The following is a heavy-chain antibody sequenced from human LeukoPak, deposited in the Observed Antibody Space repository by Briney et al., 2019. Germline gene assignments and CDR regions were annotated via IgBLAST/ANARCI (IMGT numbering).Heavy chain of an antibody. V-gene: IGHV1-2*02. CDR3: ARDLGWEQWLYFDY. Sequence: GASVKVSCKASGYTFTGYYMHWVRQAPGQGLEWMGWINPNSGGTNYAQKFQGRVTMTRDTSISTAYMELSRLRSDDTAVYYCARDLGWEQWLYFDYWGQGTLVTVSS. D-gene: IGHD6-19*01. J-gene: IGHJ4*02. CDR2: INPNSGGT. CDR1: GYTFTGYY.